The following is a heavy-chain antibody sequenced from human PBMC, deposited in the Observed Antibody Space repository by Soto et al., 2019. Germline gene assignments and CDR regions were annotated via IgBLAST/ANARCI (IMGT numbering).Heavy chain of an antibody. CDR1: GFTFSSYA. Sequence: PGGSLRLSCAASGFTFSSYAMSWVRQAPGKGLEWVSAISGSGGSTYYADSVKGRFTISRDNSKNTLYLQMNSLRAEDTAVYYCAKTDYDFWSGYYTLDYWGQGILVTVSS. CDR3: AKTDYDFWSGYYTLDY. CDR2: ISGSGGST. D-gene: IGHD3-3*01. J-gene: IGHJ4*02. V-gene: IGHV3-23*01.